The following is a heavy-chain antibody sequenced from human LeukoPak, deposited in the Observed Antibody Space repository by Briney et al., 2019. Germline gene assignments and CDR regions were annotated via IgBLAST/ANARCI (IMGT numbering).Heavy chain of an antibody. J-gene: IGHJ5*02. Sequence: ASVKVSCKPSGNTLPDYYMPWVRQAPGQALEGVGWINPSSGDTNYAQKFQGRVTMTRDTSISTAYMDLSRLRSDDTAVYYCGRDRYFGSGSSTPRWFDPWGQGTLVTVSS. D-gene: IGHD3-10*01. CDR3: GRDRYFGSGSSTPRWFDP. CDR2: INPSSGDT. V-gene: IGHV1-2*02. CDR1: GNTLPDYY.